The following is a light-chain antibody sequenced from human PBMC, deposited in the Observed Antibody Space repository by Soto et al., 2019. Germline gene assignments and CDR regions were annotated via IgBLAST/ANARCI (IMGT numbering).Light chain of an antibody. V-gene: IGKV3-20*01. CDR1: QSVSSSY. CDR2: GAS. J-gene: IGKJ1*01. Sequence: ELVLTQSPGTLSLSPGERATLACRASQSVSSSYLAWYQQKPGQAPRLLSYGASSRATGIPDRFSGSVSGTDFTLTISRLEPEDFAVYYCQQDGSSPWTFGPGTKVEIK. CDR3: QQDGSSPWT.